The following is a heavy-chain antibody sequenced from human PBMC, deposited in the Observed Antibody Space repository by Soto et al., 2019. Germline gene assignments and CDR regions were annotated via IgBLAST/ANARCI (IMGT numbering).Heavy chain of an antibody. CDR2: ISGTTDTI. Sequence: GGSLRLSCAASGFTFKTFVMNWVRQAPGKGLEWVSYISGTTDTINFADSVRGRFTISRDNAKNSMFLQMDSLRDADTAVYYCVRQRGVMTDFAYFDSWGQGTLVTVSS. V-gene: IGHV3-48*02. J-gene: IGHJ4*02. CDR3: VRQRGVMTDFAYFDS. CDR1: GFTFKTFV. D-gene: IGHD2-21*02.